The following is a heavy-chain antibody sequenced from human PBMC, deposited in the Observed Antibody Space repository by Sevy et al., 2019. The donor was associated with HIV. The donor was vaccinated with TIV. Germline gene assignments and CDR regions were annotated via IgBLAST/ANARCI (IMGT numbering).Heavy chain of an antibody. CDR1: GYTFSGHY. CDR3: VRDVGYCSRTDCSYNYFDP. CDR2: INANNGGT. J-gene: IGHJ5*02. D-gene: IGHD2-2*01. Sequence: ASVKVSCKASGYTFSGHYMHWVRQAPGQGLEWMGWINANNGGTNYAQKFQGRVTMIRDKSIDTAYLELSSLKSDDTAVYYCVRDVGYCSRTDCSYNYFDPWGQGTRVTVSS. V-gene: IGHV1-2*02.